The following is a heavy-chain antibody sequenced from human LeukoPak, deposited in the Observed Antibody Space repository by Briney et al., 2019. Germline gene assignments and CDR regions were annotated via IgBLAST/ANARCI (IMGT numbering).Heavy chain of an antibody. CDR3: ARPSGATVTNDAFDI. J-gene: IGHJ3*02. D-gene: IGHD4-17*01. Sequence: ASVKVSCTASGYTFTSYAMHWVRQAPGQRLEWMGWINAGNGNTKYSQKFQGRVTITRDTSASTAYMELSSLRSEDTAVYYCARPSGATVTNDAFDIWGQGTMVTVSS. CDR2: INAGNGNT. CDR1: GYTFTSYA. V-gene: IGHV1-3*01.